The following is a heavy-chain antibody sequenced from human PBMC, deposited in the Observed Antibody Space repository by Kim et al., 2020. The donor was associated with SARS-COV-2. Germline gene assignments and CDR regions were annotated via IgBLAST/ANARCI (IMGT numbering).Heavy chain of an antibody. J-gene: IGHJ4*02. Sequence: SETLSLTCAVYGGSFSGYYWSWIRQPPGKGLEWIGEINHSGSTNYNPSLKSRVTISVDTSKNQFSLKLSSVTAADTAVYYCARGFCSGGSCYSPNLKHPLDYWGQGTLVTVSS. CDR1: GGSFSGYY. CDR3: ARGFCSGGSCYSPNLKHPLDY. CDR2: INHSGST. D-gene: IGHD2-15*01. V-gene: IGHV4-34*01.